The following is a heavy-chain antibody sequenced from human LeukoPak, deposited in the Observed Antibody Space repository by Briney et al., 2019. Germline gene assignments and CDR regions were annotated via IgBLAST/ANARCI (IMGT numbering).Heavy chain of an antibody. CDR1: GFTFSDHY. CDR3: ARERDYYYGMDV. J-gene: IGHJ6*02. Sequence: PGGSLRLSCVASGFTFSDHYMDWVRQAPGMGLEWVGRTRNKAKSYTTEYAASVKGRFTISRDDSKNSLYLQMNSLKTEDTAVYYCARERDYYYGMDVWGQGTTVTVSS. CDR2: TRNKAKSYTT. V-gene: IGHV3-72*01.